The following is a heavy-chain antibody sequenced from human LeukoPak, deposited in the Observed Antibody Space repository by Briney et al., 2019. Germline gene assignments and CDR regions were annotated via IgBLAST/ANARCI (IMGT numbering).Heavy chain of an antibody. J-gene: IGHJ6*03. D-gene: IGHD3-3*01. CDR3: ARGTFTSQYYDFWGGYYTGNYYYYYMDV. CDR1: GGSFSGYY. V-gene: IGHV4-34*01. CDR2: INHSGST. Sequence: ETLSLTCAVYGGSFSGYYWSWIRQPPGKGLEWIGEINHSGSTNYNPSLKSRVTISVDTSKNQSSLKLSSVTAADTAVYYCARGTFTSQYYDFWGGYYTGNYYYYYMDVWGKGTTVTVSS.